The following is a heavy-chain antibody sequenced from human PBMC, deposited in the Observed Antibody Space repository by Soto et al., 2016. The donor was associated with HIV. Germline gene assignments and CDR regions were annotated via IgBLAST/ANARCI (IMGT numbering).Heavy chain of an antibody. Sequence: QVQLLQSGAEVRKPGASVKVSCKTSGDTFIKYYYHWVRQAPGQGLEWMGIINPSSGSTGFSRKFQGRVSMTRDTSSKTLYMDLNRLRSNDTATYYCARVTTRGAFDMWGEGTMVIVSS. V-gene: IGHV1-46*01. J-gene: IGHJ3*02. CDR3: ARVTTRGAFDM. D-gene: IGHD1-1*01. CDR1: GDTFIKYY. CDR2: INPSSGST.